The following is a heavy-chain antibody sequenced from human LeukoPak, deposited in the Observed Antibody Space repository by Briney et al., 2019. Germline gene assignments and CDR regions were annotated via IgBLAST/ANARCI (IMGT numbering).Heavy chain of an antibody. CDR1: GYSFTSYW. Sequence: GGSLKISCKGSGYSFTSYWIGWLGQMPGKGLEWMGIIYPGDSDTIYSPSFQGKVTISADKSISTASMQWSSLKDSDNAMYYCARHIEGYCSSTSCYKGDYYYYMDVWGKGTPVTVSS. J-gene: IGHJ6*03. CDR3: ARHIEGYCSSTSCYKGDYYYYMDV. V-gene: IGHV5-51*01. CDR2: IYPGDSDT. D-gene: IGHD2-2*02.